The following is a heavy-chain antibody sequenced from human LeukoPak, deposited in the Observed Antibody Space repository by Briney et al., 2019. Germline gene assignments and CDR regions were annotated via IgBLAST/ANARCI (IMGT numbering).Heavy chain of an antibody. CDR2: IRYDGSNK. J-gene: IGHJ4*02. D-gene: IGHD3-9*01. CDR3: ANSFEDILPGSGGGY. CDR1: GFTFSSYG. V-gene: IGHV3-30*02. Sequence: PGGSLRLSCAASGFTFSSYGMHWVRQAPGKGLEWVAFIRYDGSNKYYADSVKGRFTISRDNSKNTLYLQMNSLRAEDTAVYYCANSFEDILPGSGGGYWGQGTLVTVSS.